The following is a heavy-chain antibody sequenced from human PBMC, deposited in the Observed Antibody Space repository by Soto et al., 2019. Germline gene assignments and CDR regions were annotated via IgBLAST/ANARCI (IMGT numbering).Heavy chain of an antibody. J-gene: IGHJ6*02. Sequence: SVRVSCKASGGSFSSYAISWVRQAPGQGLEWMGGIIPIFGTANYAQKLQGRVTITADESTSTANMELSSLRSEDTAVYYCARSRLGDVGTPYYGMDVWGPGTTVTVSS. CDR1: GGSFSSYA. D-gene: IGHD7-27*01. V-gene: IGHV1-69*13. CDR2: IIPIFGTA. CDR3: ARSRLGDVGTPYYGMDV.